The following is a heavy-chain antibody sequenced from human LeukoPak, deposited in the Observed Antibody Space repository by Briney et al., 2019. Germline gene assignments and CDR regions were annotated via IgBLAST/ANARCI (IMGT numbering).Heavy chain of an antibody. D-gene: IGHD3-22*01. CDR1: GFSMSVYW. J-gene: IGHJ4*02. CDR3: ARDWGAYYHFFDY. V-gene: IGHV3-7*01. CDR2: IKQDGSER. Sequence: GGSLRLSCEASGFSMSVYWMSWVRQAPGKGPEWVGNIKQDGSERYYVDSVKGRFTISRDNAKKSLYLQMNSLRAEDTAVYYCARDWGAYYHFFDYWGQGTLVTVSS.